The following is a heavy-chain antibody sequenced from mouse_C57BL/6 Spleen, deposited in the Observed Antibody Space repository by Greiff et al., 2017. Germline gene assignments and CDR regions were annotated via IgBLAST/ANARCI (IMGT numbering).Heavy chain of an antibody. J-gene: IGHJ1*03. D-gene: IGHD1-2*01. V-gene: IGHV1-80*01. CDR2: IYPGDGDT. CDR1: GYAFSSYW. CDR3: ATTGTEGYFDV. Sequence: QVQLQQSGAELVKPGASVKISCKASGYAFSSYWMNWVKQRPGKGLEGIGQIYPGDGDTNYNGKFKGKATLTADKSSSTAYMQLSSLTSEDSAVYFCATTGTEGYFDVWGTGTTVTVSS.